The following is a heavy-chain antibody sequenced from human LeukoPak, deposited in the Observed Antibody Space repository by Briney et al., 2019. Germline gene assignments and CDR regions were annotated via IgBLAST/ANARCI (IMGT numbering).Heavy chain of an antibody. CDR3: ARLHLRYYFDY. Sequence: PSETLSLTCTVSGGSISSSSYYWGWIRQPPGKGLEWIGSIYYSGSTYYNPSLKSRVTISVDTSKNQFSLKLSSVTAADTAVYYCARLHLRYYFDYWGQGTLVTVSS. V-gene: IGHV4-39*01. CDR1: GGSISSSSYY. D-gene: IGHD4-17*01. J-gene: IGHJ4*02. CDR2: IYYSGST.